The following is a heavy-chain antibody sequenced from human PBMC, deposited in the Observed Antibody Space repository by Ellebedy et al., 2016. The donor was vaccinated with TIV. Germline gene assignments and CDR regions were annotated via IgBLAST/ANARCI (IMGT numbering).Heavy chain of an antibody. J-gene: IGHJ5*01. Sequence: GGSLRLSXAASGFTFSSYTMRWVRQAPGKGLEWVSDISGSGGGTYYADSVKGRFTISRDNSKNTLYLQMNSLRVEDTAVYYCAKGITAAVVEGSLFDSWGQGTLVTVSS. D-gene: IGHD6-13*01. CDR1: GFTFSSYT. CDR2: ISGSGGGT. V-gene: IGHV3-23*01. CDR3: AKGITAAVVEGSLFDS.